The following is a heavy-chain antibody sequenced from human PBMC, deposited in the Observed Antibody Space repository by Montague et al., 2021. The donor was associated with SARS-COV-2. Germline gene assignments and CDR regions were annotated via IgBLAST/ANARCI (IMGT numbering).Heavy chain of an antibody. J-gene: IGHJ6*02. D-gene: IGHD5-12*01. Sequence: SETLSLTCTVSGASVRTYYWSWIRQPAGKKLEWMGRLYTSGSTYYNPSFNSRVTMSLDTSKNLFSLNLSSMTAAATAVYYCARDGADYSFAYYHEMDVWGQGIAVTVSS. CDR1: GASVRTYY. CDR2: LYTSGST. CDR3: ARDGADYSFAYYHEMDV. V-gene: IGHV4-4*07.